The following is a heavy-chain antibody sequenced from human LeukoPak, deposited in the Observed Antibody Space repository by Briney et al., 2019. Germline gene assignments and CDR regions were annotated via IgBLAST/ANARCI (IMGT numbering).Heavy chain of an antibody. Sequence: GGSLRLSCAASGFTFSSYEMNWVRQAPGKGLEWVSYISSSGSTKNYADSVKGRFTISRDDSKNTLFLQMNSLKTEDTGVYYCTKIGRNWGQLEDWGQGTLVTVSS. CDR3: TKIGRNWGQLED. D-gene: IGHD1-1*01. CDR1: GFTFSSYE. J-gene: IGHJ4*02. CDR2: ISSSGSTK. V-gene: IGHV3-48*03.